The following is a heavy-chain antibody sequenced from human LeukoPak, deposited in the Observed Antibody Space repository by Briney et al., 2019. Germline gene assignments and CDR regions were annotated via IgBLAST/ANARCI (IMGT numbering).Heavy chain of an antibody. D-gene: IGHD3-22*01. Sequence: ASVKVSCKASGYTFTGYYMHWVRQAPGQGLEWMGRINLNSGGTNYAQKFQGRVTMTRDTSISTAYMELSRLRSDDTAVYYCALYYYDSSGYYPRPDNWFDPWSQGTLVTVSS. CDR3: ALYYYDSSGYYPRPDNWFDP. V-gene: IGHV1-2*06. J-gene: IGHJ5*02. CDR1: GYTFTGYY. CDR2: INLNSGGT.